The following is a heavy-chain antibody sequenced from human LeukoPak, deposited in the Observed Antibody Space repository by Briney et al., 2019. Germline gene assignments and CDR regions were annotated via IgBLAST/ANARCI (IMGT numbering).Heavy chain of an antibody. D-gene: IGHD3-22*01. V-gene: IGHV3-30*04. CDR3: ARDPDSSGYYYLDY. Sequence: GGSLRLSCAASGFTFSSYAMHWVRQAPGKGLEWVAVISYDGSHKYYADSVKGRFTISRDNSKNTLYLQMNSLRAEDTAVYYCARDPDSSGYYYLDYWGQGTLVTVSS. CDR2: ISYDGSHK. J-gene: IGHJ4*02. CDR1: GFTFSSYA.